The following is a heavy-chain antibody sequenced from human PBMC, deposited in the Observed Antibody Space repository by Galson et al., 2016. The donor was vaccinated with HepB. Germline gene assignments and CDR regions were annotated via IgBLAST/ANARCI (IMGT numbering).Heavy chain of an antibody. CDR1: GGSVSRNSW. Sequence: ETLSLTCAVSGGSVSRNSWWSWVRQPPGKGLEWIGEIFHSGDTNYNPSLRSRVTISVDKSKNHVSLKLISVTAADTAIYYCASYLIQSWAGSDAFDTWGQGTMVTVSS. D-gene: IGHD5-18*01. V-gene: IGHV4-4*02. J-gene: IGHJ3*02. CDR3: ASYLIQSWAGSDAFDT. CDR2: IFHSGDT.